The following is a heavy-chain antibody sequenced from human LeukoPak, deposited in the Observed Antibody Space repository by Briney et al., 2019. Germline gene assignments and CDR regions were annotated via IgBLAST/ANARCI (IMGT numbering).Heavy chain of an antibody. CDR3: ARDWAPLSGNYYDAWFDP. D-gene: IGHD1-26*01. J-gene: IGHJ5*02. CDR2: ISADNGNT. V-gene: IGHV1-18*01. CDR1: GYTFTSYG. Sequence: ASVKVSCKASGYTFTSYGISWVRQAPGQGLEWMGWISADNGNTKYAQKLQGRVTMTTDTSTSTAYMELRSLRSDDTAAYYCARDWAPLSGNYYDAWFDPWGQGTLVTVSS.